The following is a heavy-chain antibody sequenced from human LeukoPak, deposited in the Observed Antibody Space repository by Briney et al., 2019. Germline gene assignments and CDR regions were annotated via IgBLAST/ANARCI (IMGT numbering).Heavy chain of an antibody. CDR3: ARDFVLRHPSPSNIYGMDV. D-gene: IGHD6-6*01. V-gene: IGHV3-33*01. J-gene: IGHJ6*02. CDR1: GFTFSSYG. Sequence: GGSLRLSCAASGFTFSSYGMHWVRQAPVKGRERVAVIWYDGSNKSYADCVKGRFTISRDNSKNSLYLQMNSLRAEDTAVYYCARDFVLRHPSPSNIYGMDVWGQGTTVTVSS. CDR2: IWYDGSNK.